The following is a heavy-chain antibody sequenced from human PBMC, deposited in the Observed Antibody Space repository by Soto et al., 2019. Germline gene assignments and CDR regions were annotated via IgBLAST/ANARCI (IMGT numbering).Heavy chain of an antibody. J-gene: IGHJ3*01. D-gene: IGHD5-12*01. CDR2: IWYDGSNK. V-gene: IGHV3-33*01. CDR3: ARPREVGYNGACDL. Sequence: ESGGGVVQPGRSLRLSCAASGFTFSSYGMHWVSQAPGKWLEWGAVIWYDGSNKYYADSVKGLFTISRDNSKNTLYLQMNSLRAEDTAVYYCARPREVGYNGACDLWGQGTMVTVSS. CDR1: GFTFSSYG.